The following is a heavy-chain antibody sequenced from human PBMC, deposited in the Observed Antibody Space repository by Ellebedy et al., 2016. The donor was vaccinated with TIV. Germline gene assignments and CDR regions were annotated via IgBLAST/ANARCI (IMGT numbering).Heavy chain of an antibody. CDR1: GFTFSSYG. CDR2: ISYDGSNK. J-gene: IGHJ4*02. D-gene: IGHD3-3*01. Sequence: GESLKISXAASGFTFSSYGMHWVRQAPGKGLEWVAVISYDGSNKYYADSVKGRFTISRDNSKNTLYLQMNSLRAEDTAVYYCAKVLRFRSYYFDYWGQGTLVTVSS. CDR3: AKVLRFRSYYFDY. V-gene: IGHV3-30*18.